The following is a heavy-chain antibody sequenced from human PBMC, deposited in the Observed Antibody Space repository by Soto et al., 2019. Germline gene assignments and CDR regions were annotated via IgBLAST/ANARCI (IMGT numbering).Heavy chain of an antibody. V-gene: IGHV3-30*18. Sequence: QVQLVESGGGVVQPGRSLRLSCAASGFTFSSYGMHWVRQAPGKGLEWVAVISYDGSNKYYADSVKGRFTISRDNSKNTLYLQMNSLRAEDTAVYYCAKVYQRVYNWNYKIPLPIEYWGQGTMVTVSS. CDR1: GFTFSSYG. J-gene: IGHJ4*02. CDR2: ISYDGSNK. CDR3: AKVYQRVYNWNYKIPLPIEY. D-gene: IGHD1-7*01.